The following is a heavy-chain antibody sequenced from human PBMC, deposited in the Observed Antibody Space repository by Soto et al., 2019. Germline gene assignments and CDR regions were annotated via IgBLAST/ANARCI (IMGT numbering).Heavy chain of an antibody. CDR1: GGSISSYY. D-gene: IGHD3-10*01. V-gene: IGHV4-4*07. Sequence: QVQLQESGPGLVKPSETLSLTCTVSGGSISSYYWSWIRQPAGKGLEWIGRIYTSGSTNYNPSLKSRVTMSVDTSKIQFSLKLSSVTAADTAVYYWARSNFPYYYGSGGFDYWGQGTLVTVSS. CDR3: ARSNFPYYYGSGGFDY. CDR2: IYTSGST. J-gene: IGHJ4*02.